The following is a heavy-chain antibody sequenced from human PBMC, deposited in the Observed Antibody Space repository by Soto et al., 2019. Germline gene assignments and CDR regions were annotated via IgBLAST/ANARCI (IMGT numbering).Heavy chain of an antibody. J-gene: IGHJ6*02. CDR1: GFTFTSFA. Sequence: QELLVESGGGVVQPGRSLRLSCAASGFTFTSFAFHWVRQAPGQGLEFVAAISYDGANKYYADSVTGRFTISRDSSKNMVSLQMNSLRAEDTAVYYCAKDHGMDVWGQGATVTVSS. CDR3: AKDHGMDV. CDR2: ISYDGANK. V-gene: IGHV3-30-3*01.